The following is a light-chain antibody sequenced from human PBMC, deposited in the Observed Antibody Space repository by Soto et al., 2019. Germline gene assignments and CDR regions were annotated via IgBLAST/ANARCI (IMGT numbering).Light chain of an antibody. V-gene: IGKV3-15*01. Sequence: THSPATLSLSPLERVTLYFVASQSVVTNYVAWYQQKSGQAPRLLIFGAFTRAAGVPARFSGTGSGTEFTLTINSLQAEDSAVYYCQQYYNWPRTFGQGTRLEIK. CDR2: GAF. J-gene: IGKJ5*01. CDR3: QQYYNWPRT. CDR1: QSVVTN.